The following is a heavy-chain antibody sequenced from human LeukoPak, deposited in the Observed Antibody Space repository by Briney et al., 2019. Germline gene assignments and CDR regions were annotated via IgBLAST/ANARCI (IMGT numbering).Heavy chain of an antibody. CDR2: ISSSGSTI. V-gene: IGHV3-48*03. Sequence: RGSLRLSCAASGFTFSSYEMNWVRQAPGKGLEWVSYISSSGSTIYYADSVKGRFTISRDNAKNSLYLQMNSLRAEDTAVYYCARGSWGLTPKVVDYWGQGTLVTVSS. CDR1: GFTFSSYE. J-gene: IGHJ4*02. CDR3: ARGSWGLTPKVVDY. D-gene: IGHD4-23*01.